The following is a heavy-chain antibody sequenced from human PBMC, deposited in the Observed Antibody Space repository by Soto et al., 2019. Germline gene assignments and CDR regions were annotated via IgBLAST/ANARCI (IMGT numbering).Heavy chain of an antibody. J-gene: IGHJ6*02. V-gene: IGHV3-23*01. CDR1: GFTFSSYA. CDR3: AKDRIAAKGGYYGMDV. Sequence: EVQLLESGGGLVQPGGSLRLSCAASGFTFSSYAMSWVRQAPGKGLEWVSAISGSGGSTYYADSVKGRFTISRDNSKNTLYLQMDSLRAEDTAVYYCAKDRIAAKGGYYGMDVWGQGTTVTVSS. D-gene: IGHD6-13*01. CDR2: ISGSGGST.